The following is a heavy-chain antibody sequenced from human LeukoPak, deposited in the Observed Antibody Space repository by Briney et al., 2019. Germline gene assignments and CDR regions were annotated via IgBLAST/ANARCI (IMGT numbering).Heavy chain of an antibody. Sequence: PGGSLRLSCAASGFTFSSYSMNWVRQAPGKGLEWVSYISSSSTTISYADSVKGRFTISRDNAKNSLYLQMNSLSAEDTAIYYCATGLHYDYVWGNYRCSIDSWGQGTLVTVSS. CDR3: ATGLHYDYVWGNYRCSIDS. J-gene: IGHJ4*02. CDR2: ISSSSTTI. D-gene: IGHD3-16*02. CDR1: GFTFSSYS. V-gene: IGHV3-48*01.